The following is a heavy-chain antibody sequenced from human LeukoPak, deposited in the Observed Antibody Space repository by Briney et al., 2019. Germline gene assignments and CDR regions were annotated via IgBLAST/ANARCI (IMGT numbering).Heavy chain of an antibody. V-gene: IGHV1-69*04. CDR1: GGTFSSYA. D-gene: IGHD6-19*01. CDR2: IIPILGIA. J-gene: IGHJ6*02. CDR3: ASWWGNSGWYESYGMDV. Sequence: ASVKVSCKASGGTFSSYAISWVRQAPGQGLEWMGRIIPILGIADYAQKFQGRVTITADKSTSTAYMELSSLRSEDTAVYYCASWWGNSGWYESYGMDVWGQGTTVTVSS.